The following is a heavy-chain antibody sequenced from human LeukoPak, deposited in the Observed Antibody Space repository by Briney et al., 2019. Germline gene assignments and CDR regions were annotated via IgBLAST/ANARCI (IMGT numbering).Heavy chain of an antibody. CDR2: MNPNSGRT. V-gene: IGHV1-8*01. CDR3: TRETSSRYFDY. Sequence: RAASVKVSCKASGYTLTSYDINWVRQATGQGLEWMGWMNPNSGRTGYAQNFQGRITITRNTSISTAYMELSSLRSEDTAVYYCTRETSSRYFDYWGQGTLVTVSS. CDR1: GYTLTSYD. J-gene: IGHJ4*02.